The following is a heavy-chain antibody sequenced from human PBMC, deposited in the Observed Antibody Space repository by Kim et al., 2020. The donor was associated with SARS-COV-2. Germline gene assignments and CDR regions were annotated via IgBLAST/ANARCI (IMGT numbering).Heavy chain of an antibody. CDR2: ISSSGSTI. CDR1: GFTFSDYY. V-gene: IGHV3-11*01. D-gene: IGHD1-1*01. J-gene: IGHJ2*01. CDR3: ARDPVLRWYNTVLHLRGHWYFDL. Sequence: GGSLRLSCAASGFTFSDYYMSWIRQAPGKGLEWVSYISSSGSTIYYADSVKGRFTISRDNAKNSLYLQMNSLRAEDTAVYYCARDPVLRWYNTVLHLRGHWYFDLWGRGTLVTVSS.